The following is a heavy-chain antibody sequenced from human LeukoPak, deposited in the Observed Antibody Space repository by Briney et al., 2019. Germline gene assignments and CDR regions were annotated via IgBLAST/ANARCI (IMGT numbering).Heavy chain of an antibody. D-gene: IGHD3-22*01. CDR1: GFTFSSYW. J-gene: IGHJ5*02. V-gene: IGHV4-59*01. Sequence: GSLRLSCAASGFTFSSYWMSWVRQPPGKGLDWIGSIYFYGSTNYNPSLKSRVTISVDTSKNQFSLKLSSVTAADTAVYYCARQDSSGYYLGNWFDPWGQGTLVTVSS. CDR3: ARQDSSGYYLGNWFDP. CDR2: IYFYGST.